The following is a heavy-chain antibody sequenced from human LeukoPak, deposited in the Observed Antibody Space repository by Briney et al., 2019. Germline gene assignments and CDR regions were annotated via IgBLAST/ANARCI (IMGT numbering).Heavy chain of an antibody. J-gene: IGHJ4*02. CDR1: GFTFSSYA. V-gene: IGHV3-30-3*01. CDR2: ISYDGSNK. CDR3: AKGPIVGATSYFDY. D-gene: IGHD1-26*01. Sequence: GRSLRLSCAASGFTFSSYAMHWVRQAPGKGLEWVAVISYDGSNKYYADSVKGRFTISRDNSKNTLYLQMNSLRAEDTAVYYCAKGPIVGATSYFDYWGQGTLVTVSS.